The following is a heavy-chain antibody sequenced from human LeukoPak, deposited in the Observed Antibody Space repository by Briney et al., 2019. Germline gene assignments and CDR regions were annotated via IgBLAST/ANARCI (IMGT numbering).Heavy chain of an antibody. V-gene: IGHV4-34*01. Sequence: SETLSLTCAVYGGSFSGYYWSWIRQPPGKGLEWIGEINHSGSTNYNPSLKSRVTISVDTSKNQFSLKLSSVTAADTAVYYCARGRSSTELDYWGQGTLVTVSS. D-gene: IGHD4-17*01. CDR2: INHSGST. CDR1: GGSFSGYY. J-gene: IGHJ4*02. CDR3: ARGRSSTELDY.